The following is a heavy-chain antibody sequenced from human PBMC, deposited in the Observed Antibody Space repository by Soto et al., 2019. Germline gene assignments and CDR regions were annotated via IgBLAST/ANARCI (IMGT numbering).Heavy chain of an antibody. CDR1: GLSITTDFY. J-gene: IGHJ5*02. CDR3: ARMTMARGYRLDT. D-gene: IGHD3-10*01. Sequence: PSETLSLTCNVSGLSITTDFYWAWIRQSPGKGLEWIGAIFRRGSTYYNPSLSSRAAISMDVSTNHFSLTLKAVTAADTAVYYCARMTMARGYRLDTWGQGTLVTVSS. V-gene: IGHV4-38-2*02. CDR2: IFRRGST.